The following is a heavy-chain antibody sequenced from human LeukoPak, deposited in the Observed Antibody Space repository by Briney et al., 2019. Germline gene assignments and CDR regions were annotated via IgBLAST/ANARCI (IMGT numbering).Heavy chain of an antibody. J-gene: IGHJ3*02. D-gene: IGHD6-19*01. Sequence: PVASVKVSCKASGGTFSSYAISWVRQAPGQGLEWMGRIIPILGIANYAQKFQGRVTITADKSTSTAYMGLSSLRSEDTAVYYCARGRIAVAGREAFDIWGQGTMVTVSS. CDR1: GGTFSSYA. CDR3: ARGRIAVAGREAFDI. V-gene: IGHV1-69*04. CDR2: IIPILGIA.